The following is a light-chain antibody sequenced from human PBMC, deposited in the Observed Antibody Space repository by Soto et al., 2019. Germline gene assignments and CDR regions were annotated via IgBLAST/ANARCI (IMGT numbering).Light chain of an antibody. CDR1: QSVSNY. V-gene: IGKV3-11*01. J-gene: IGKJ1*01. CDR2: DAS. Sequence: EIVLTQSPAALSLSPGERATLSRRASQSVSNYLAWYQQKPGQAPRLLIYDASNRATGIPARFSGSGSGTGFTLTISSLELEDVAVDNCQQRSNWPPTWTFGQGTKV. CDR3: QQRSNWPPTWT.